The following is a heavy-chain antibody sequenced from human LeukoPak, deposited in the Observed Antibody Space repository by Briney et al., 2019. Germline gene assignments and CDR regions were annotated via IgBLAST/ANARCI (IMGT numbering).Heavy chain of an antibody. V-gene: IGHV1-69*13. CDR3: ANGALEICSSTTCYLDY. Sequence: SVKVSCKASGGTFSSYAISWVRQAPGQGLEWMGGIIPIFGTANYAQKFQGRVTITADESTSTAYMELSSLRSEDTAVYYCANGALEICSSTTCYLDYWGQGTLVTVSS. CDR1: GGTFSSYA. D-gene: IGHD2-2*01. J-gene: IGHJ4*02. CDR2: IIPIFGTA.